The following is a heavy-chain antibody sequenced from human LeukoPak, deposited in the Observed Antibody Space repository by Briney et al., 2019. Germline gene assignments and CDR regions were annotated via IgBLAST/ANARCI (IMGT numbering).Heavy chain of an antibody. D-gene: IGHD3-22*01. J-gene: IGHJ4*02. V-gene: IGHV3-11*01. Sequence: PGGSLRLSCAVSGFTFSDYYMSWNRQAPGEGLGWDSYISSSGSTIYYAGSVKGRFTMSSDNAKNSLYLQMNSLRAEDAAVYYCARIRRYDSSGYYSRYWGQGTLVTVSS. CDR2: ISSSGSTI. CDR1: GFTFSDYY. CDR3: ARIRRYDSSGYYSRY.